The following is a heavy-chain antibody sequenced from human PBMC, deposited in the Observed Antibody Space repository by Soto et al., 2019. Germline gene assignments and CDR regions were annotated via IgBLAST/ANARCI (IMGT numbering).Heavy chain of an antibody. Sequence: SETLSLTCTVSGDSFSSYSWSWVRQPPGRGLEWIGYIYYSGSTTYNPSLKSRLTMSIDTSKNQFSLRLTSVTAADTAIYYCAGDYASGSYRFDYWGQGTLVTVSS. V-gene: IGHV4-59*01. D-gene: IGHD3-10*01. J-gene: IGHJ4*02. CDR1: GDSFSSYS. CDR3: AGDYASGSYRFDY. CDR2: IYYSGST.